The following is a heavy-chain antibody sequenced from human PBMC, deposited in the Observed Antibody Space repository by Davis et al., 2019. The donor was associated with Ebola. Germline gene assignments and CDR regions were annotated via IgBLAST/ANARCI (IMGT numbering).Heavy chain of an antibody. J-gene: IGHJ5*02. CDR3: ASGITIFGVVENWFDP. CDR1: GYTFTGYY. CDR2: INPNSGGT. Sequence: ASVKVSCKASGYTFTGYYMHWVRQAPGQGLEWMGWINPNSGGTNYAQKFQGRVTMTRDTSISTAYMELSRLRSDDTAVYYCASGITIFGVVENWFDPWGQGTLVTVSS. D-gene: IGHD3-3*01. V-gene: IGHV1-2*02.